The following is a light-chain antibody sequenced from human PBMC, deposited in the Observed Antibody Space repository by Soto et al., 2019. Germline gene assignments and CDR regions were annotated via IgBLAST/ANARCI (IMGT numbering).Light chain of an antibody. CDR1: NSNIGAESG. V-gene: IGLV1-40*01. Sequence: QSVLTQPPSVSGAPGQRITISCTGNNSNIGAESGVQWYQQFPGIAPKLLIYFNTHRPSGVPDRFSGSKSATSASLAITGLQAEDEADYYCSSFAGTNSFVFGTGTKLTVL. J-gene: IGLJ1*01. CDR3: SSFAGTNSFV. CDR2: FNT.